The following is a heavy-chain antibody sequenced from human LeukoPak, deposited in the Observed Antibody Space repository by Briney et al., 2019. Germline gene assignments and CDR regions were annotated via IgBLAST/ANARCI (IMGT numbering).Heavy chain of an antibody. J-gene: IGHJ6*03. CDR2: ISSSSSYI. CDR1: GFTFSSYS. V-gene: IGHV3-21*01. D-gene: IGHD6-6*01. CDR3: ARAQEQLVFKYYYYYYMDV. Sequence: PGGSLRLSCAASGFTFSSYSMNWVRQAPGKGLEWVSSISSSSSYIYYADSVKGRFTISRDNAKNSLYLQMNSLRAEDTAVYYCARAQEQLVFKYYYYYYMDVWGKGTTVTVSS.